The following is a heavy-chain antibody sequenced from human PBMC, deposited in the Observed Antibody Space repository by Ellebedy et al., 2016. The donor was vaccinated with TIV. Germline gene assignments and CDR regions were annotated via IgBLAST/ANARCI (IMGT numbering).Heavy chain of an antibody. J-gene: IGHJ4*02. CDR1: NGSIGDHS. Sequence: MPSETLSLTCTVSNGSIGDHSWSWIRQPVGRGLEWIGRIYATGSTSYNPSLESRVTMSVDTSKNQFSLKLSSVTAADTAVYYCARDVDTGVWGQGSLVTVSS. D-gene: IGHD5-18*01. V-gene: IGHV4-4*07. CDR2: IYATGST. CDR3: ARDVDTGV.